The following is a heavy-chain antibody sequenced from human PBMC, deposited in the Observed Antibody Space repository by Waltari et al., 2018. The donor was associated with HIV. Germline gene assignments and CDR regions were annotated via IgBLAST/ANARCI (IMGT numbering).Heavy chain of an antibody. J-gene: IGHJ6*02. Sequence: VQLVPPGAAVKKPGASVKLSCKASRYTSTSYGMPWLRPAPGQRLEWMGWINAGNGNTKYSQKFQGRVTITRDTSASTAYMELSSLRSEDTAVYYCATDRDLIATRQLYYYGMDVWGQGTTVTVSS. D-gene: IGHD5-12*01. V-gene: IGHV1-3*01. CDR1: RYTSTSYG. CDR3: ATDRDLIATRQLYYYGMDV. CDR2: INAGNGNT.